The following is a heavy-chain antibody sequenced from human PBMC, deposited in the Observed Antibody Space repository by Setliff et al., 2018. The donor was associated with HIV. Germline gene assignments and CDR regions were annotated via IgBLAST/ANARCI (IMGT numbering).Heavy chain of an antibody. J-gene: IGHJ3*02. D-gene: IGHD2-8*01. CDR1: GYTFTAYY. Sequence: ASVKVSCKASGYTFTAYYIHWVRQAPGQGLEWMGRINPNSGSTNYAQNFKGGVTMTRDTSISTAYMELSRLRSDDTAVYYCASKVHCTNGECLDAFDIWGQGTMVTVSS. CDR2: INPNSGST. CDR3: ASKVHCTNGECLDAFDI. V-gene: IGHV1-2*06.